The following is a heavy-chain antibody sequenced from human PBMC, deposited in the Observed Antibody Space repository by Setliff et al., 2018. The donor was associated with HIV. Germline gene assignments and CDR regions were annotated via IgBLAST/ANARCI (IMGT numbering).Heavy chain of an antibody. Sequence: GGSLRLSCAASGFTFSSYGMHWVRQAPGKGLEWVAVIRYDGSNKYYADSVKGRFTISRDNSKNTLYLQMNSLRAEDTAVYYCAKGGYYDFWSGYYTDDAFDIWGQGTMVTVSS. CDR2: IRYDGSNK. D-gene: IGHD3-3*01. CDR3: AKGGYYDFWSGYYTDDAFDI. CDR1: GFTFSSYG. J-gene: IGHJ3*02. V-gene: IGHV3-30*02.